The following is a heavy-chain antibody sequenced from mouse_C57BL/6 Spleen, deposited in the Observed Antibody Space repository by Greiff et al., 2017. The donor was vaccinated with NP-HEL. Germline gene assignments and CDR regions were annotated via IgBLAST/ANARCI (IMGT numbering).Heavy chain of an antibody. V-gene: IGHV7-1*01. D-gene: IGHD1-1*01. CDR1: GFTFSDFY. J-gene: IGHJ1*03. CDR3: ARDGPLNYDGSSYWYFDV. CDR2: SRNKANDYTT. Sequence: EVKVVESGGGLVQSGRSLRLSCATSGFTFSDFYMEWVRQAPGKGLEWIAASRNKANDYTTEYSASVKGRFIVSRDTSQSILYLQMNALRAEDTAIYYCARDGPLNYDGSSYWYFDVWGTGTTVTVSS.